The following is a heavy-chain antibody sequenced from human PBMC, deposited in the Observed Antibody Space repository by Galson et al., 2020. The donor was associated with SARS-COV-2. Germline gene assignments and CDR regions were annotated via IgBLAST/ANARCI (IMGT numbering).Heavy chain of an antibody. V-gene: IGHV3-11*04. Sequence: NSGGSLRLSCAGSGFTFSHYYMSWIRQAPGKGLEWISYIDYAGSIKYYADSVKGRFTISRDNAKNSVYLQMNSLRAEDTAVYYCARPFSSMIKGEEDAFDIWGQGTMVTVSS. CDR2: IDYAGSIK. CDR1: GFTFSHYY. J-gene: IGHJ3*02. D-gene: IGHD3-16*01. CDR3: ARPFSSMIKGEEDAFDI.